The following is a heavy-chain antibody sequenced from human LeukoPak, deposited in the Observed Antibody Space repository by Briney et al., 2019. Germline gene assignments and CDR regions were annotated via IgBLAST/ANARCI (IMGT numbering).Heavy chain of an antibody. CDR3: ARDHWSWMTTVTRNYFDY. J-gene: IGHJ4*02. CDR1: GFTFSSYW. D-gene: IGHD4-17*01. CDR2: IKQDGSEK. V-gene: IGHV3-7*01. Sequence: PGGSLRLSCAASGFTFSSYWMSWVRQAPGKGLEWVANIKQDGSEKYYVDSVKGRFTISRDNAKNSLYLQMNSLRAEDTAVYYCARDHWSWMTTVTRNYFDYWGQGTLVTVSS.